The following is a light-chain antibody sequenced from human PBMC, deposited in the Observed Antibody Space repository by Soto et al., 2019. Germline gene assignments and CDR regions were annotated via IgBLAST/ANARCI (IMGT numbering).Light chain of an antibody. CDR3: QQYNDWPPFT. V-gene: IGKV3-15*01. CDR2: GAS. J-gene: IGKJ3*01. CDR1: QSVNDK. Sequence: EVVMTQSPATLSVSPGERATLSCRASQSVNDKVAWFQQKPGQAPRLLIIGASTTATGVPARFSGSGSGREFTLTISSLQSEDFAVYYCQQYNDWPPFTFGPGTTVDIK.